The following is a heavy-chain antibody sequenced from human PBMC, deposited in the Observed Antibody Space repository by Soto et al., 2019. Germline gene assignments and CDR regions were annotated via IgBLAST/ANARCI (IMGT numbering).Heavy chain of an antibody. V-gene: IGHV3-33*01. CDR3: ARDGEAAAVSPYNWFDP. Sequence: LRLSCAASGFTISRYGMHWVRQAPGKGLEWVAVIWYDGSNIYYIDSVKGRFTISRDNSKNTLYLQMDSLRPEDTAVYYCARDGEAAAVSPYNWFDPWGQGTLVTVSS. D-gene: IGHD6-13*01. CDR1: GFTISRYG. CDR2: IWYDGSNI. J-gene: IGHJ5*02.